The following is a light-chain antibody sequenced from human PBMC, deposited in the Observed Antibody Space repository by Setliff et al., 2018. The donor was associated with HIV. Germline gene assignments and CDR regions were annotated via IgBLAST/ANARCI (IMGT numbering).Light chain of an antibody. J-gene: IGLJ1*01. V-gene: IGLV3-21*03. CDR2: DDN. CDR3: QVRDSSSDHHV. Sequence: SYELTQPPSVSVAPGKTARITCGGNNIGSESVHWYQQKPGQAPVLVVYDDNDRPSGIPERFSGSNSGNTATLTISRVEAGDEADYYCQVRDSSSDHHVFGTGTKVTVL. CDR1: NIGSES.